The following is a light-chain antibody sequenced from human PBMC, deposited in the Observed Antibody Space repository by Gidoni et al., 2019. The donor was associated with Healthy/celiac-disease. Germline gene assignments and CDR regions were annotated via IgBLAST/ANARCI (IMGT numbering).Light chain of an antibody. V-gene: IGKV1-39*01. CDR1: QIISSY. CDR2: AAS. CDR3: QQSYSTPRT. Sequence: DIQMTQSPSSLSASVGDRVTITCRASQIISSYLNWYQQKPGKAPKLLIYAASSLQSGVPSSFSGSGSGTDFTLTISSLLPEDFATYYCQQSYSTPRTFGQGTKVEIK. J-gene: IGKJ1*01.